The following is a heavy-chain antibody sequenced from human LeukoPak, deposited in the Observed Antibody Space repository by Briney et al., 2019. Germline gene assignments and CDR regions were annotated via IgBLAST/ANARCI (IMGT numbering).Heavy chain of an antibody. V-gene: IGHV1-69*13. J-gene: IGHJ2*01. CDR3: ARDSSSSLPYWYFDL. CDR2: IIPIFGTA. D-gene: IGHD6-6*01. CDR1: GGTFSSYA. Sequence: SVKVSCKASGGTFSSYAISWVRQAPGQGLEWMGGIIPIFGTANYAQKFQGRVTITADESTSTAYMELSSLRSEDTAVCYCARDSSSSLPYWYFDLWGRGTLVTVSS.